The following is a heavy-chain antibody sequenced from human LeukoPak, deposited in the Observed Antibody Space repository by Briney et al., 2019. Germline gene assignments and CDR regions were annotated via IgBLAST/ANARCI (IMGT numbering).Heavy chain of an antibody. V-gene: IGHV3-48*01. Sequence: EPGGSLRLSCAASGFTFNTYTMNWVRQAPGKGLEWVSYISGSSGIIYYADSVKGRFTISRDNAKNSLYLQMNSLRAEDTAVYYCARGSTYYDSSGQVPFDYWGQGTLVTVSS. CDR2: ISGSSGII. D-gene: IGHD3-22*01. CDR1: GFTFNTYT. CDR3: ARGSTYYDSSGQVPFDY. J-gene: IGHJ4*02.